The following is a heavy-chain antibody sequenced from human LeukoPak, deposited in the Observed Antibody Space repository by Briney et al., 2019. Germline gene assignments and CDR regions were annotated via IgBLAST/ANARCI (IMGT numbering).Heavy chain of an antibody. CDR1: GGTFSSYA. CDR3: ARVDGSGSYYNVAHFDY. J-gene: IGHJ4*02. V-gene: IGHV1-69*01. Sequence: GSSVKVSCKASGGTFSSYAISWVRQAPGQGLEWMGGIIPIFGTANYAQKFQGRVTITADESTSTAYMELSSLRSEDTAVYYCARVDGSGSYYNVAHFDYWGQGTLVTVSS. CDR2: IIPIFGTA. D-gene: IGHD3-10*01.